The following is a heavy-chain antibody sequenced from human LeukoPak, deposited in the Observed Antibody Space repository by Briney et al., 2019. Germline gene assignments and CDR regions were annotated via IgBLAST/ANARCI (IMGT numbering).Heavy chain of an antibody. V-gene: IGHV3-7*01. J-gene: IGHJ4*02. D-gene: IGHD1-1*01. Sequence: GGSLRLSCAASGFTVSSNYMSWVRQAPGKGLEWVASIKQDGSKKYYVDSVKGRLTISRDNAENSLYLQMNSLRVEDTAVYYCARHGYYYFDYWGQGTLVTVSS. CDR3: ARHGYYYFDY. CDR1: GFTVSSNY. CDR2: IKQDGSKK.